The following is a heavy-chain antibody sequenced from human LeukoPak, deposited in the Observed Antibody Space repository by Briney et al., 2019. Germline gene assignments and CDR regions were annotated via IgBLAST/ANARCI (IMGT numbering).Heavy chain of an antibody. J-gene: IGHJ5*02. CDR3: ARVSRTELLWWSREGWFDP. Sequence: SETLSLTCTVSGGSISTYYWSWFRQPPGKGLEWIGYIYYSGSTNYNPSLKSRVTISVDTSKNQFSLKLSSVTAADTAVYYCARVSRTELLWWSREGWFDPWGQGTLVTVSS. CDR2: IYYSGST. CDR1: GGSISTYY. V-gene: IGHV4-59*01. D-gene: IGHD2-21*01.